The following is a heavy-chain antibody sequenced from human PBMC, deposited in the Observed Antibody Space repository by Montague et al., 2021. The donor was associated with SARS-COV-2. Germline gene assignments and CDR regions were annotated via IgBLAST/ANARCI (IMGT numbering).Heavy chain of an antibody. V-gene: IGHV4-59*11. CDR3: ARGRRITGGGVMDWFSTFDS. J-gene: IGHJ4*02. CDR1: GGSISSHY. CDR2: IYYTGST. Sequence: SETLSLTCTVSGGSISSHYWSWIRQPPGKGLEWIGYIYYTGSTNYNPSLKSRVTISVDTSNNQFSLKLSSVTAADTAVYYCARGRRITGGGVMDWFSTFDSWGQGTLVTVSS. D-gene: IGHD3-16*01.